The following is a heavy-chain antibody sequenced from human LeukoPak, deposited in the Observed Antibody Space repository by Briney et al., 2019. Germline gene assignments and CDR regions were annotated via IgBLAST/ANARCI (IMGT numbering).Heavy chain of an antibody. Sequence: GGSLRLSCAASGFTFSSYTMNWVRQAPGKGLEWVANIKQDGSERYHLDSAQGRFTISRDNARSSLFLQMNSLRVEDTAVYYCARSGPHDVQVKTRNFDYWGQGSLVIVSS. V-gene: IGHV3-7*01. CDR3: ARSGPHDVQVKTRNFDY. CDR1: GFTFSSYT. D-gene: IGHD2-8*02. J-gene: IGHJ4*02. CDR2: IKQDGSER.